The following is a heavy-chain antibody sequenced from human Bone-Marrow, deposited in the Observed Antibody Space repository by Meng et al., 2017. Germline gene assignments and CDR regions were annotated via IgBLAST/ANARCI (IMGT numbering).Heavy chain of an antibody. CDR2: IYYSGST. V-gene: IGHV4-31*03. Sequence: QGDGQESGPVLGKPSQTRSLTCTVSGGSISSGNHYWSWIRQHPGKGLEYIGYIYYSGSTYYNPSLKSRVIISVDTSKNQFSLRLNSVTAADTAVYYCASLYGDSSVWYLDLWGRGTLVTVSS. CDR3: ASLYGDSSVWYLDL. CDR1: GGSISSGNHY. D-gene: IGHD4-17*01. J-gene: IGHJ2*01.